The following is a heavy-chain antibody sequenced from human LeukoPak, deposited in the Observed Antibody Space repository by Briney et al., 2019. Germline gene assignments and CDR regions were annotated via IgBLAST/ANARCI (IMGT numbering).Heavy chain of an antibody. J-gene: IGHJ3*02. Sequence: SVKVSCKASGGTFSSYAISWVRQAPGQGLEWMGRIIPILGIANYAQKFQGRVTITADKSTSTAYMELSSLRSKDTAVYYCATPDAFDIWGQGTMVTVSS. V-gene: IGHV1-69*04. CDR3: ATPDAFDI. CDR1: GGTFSSYA. CDR2: IIPILGIA.